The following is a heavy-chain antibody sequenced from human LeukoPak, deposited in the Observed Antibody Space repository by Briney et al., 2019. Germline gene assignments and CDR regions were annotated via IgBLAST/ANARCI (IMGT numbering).Heavy chain of an antibody. CDR3: AREGRVSGYDFDC. Sequence: GGSLRLSCAASGFTFSSYWVHWVRQAPGKGLVWVSRINSDGSSITYADSVKGRFTISRDNAKNTLYLQMNSLRVEDTAAYYCAREGRVSGYDFDCWGQGTLVTVSS. D-gene: IGHD5-12*01. J-gene: IGHJ4*02. CDR2: INSDGSSI. V-gene: IGHV3-74*03. CDR1: GFTFSSYW.